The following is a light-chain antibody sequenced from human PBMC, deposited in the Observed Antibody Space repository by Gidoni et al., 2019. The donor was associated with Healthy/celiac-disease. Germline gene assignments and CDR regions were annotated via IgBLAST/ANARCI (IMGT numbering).Light chain of an antibody. J-gene: IGLJ3*02. CDR3: SSYTSSSTPWV. CDR1: SSDVGGYNY. V-gene: IGLV2-14*01. CDR2: YVS. Sequence: QSALTQPASVSGSPGPSITISCAGTSSDVGGYNYVSWYQQHPGKGPKLMIYYVSNRPSGVSKRFLCSKSGNTASLTIYGRQAEDEADYYCSSYTSSSTPWVFGGGNKLTVL.